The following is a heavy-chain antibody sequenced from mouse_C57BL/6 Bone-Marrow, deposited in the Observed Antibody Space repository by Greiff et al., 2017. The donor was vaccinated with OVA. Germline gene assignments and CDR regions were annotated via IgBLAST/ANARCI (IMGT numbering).Heavy chain of an antibody. CDR2: ISSGGSYT. V-gene: IGHV5-6*01. CDR3: ASYLLYYAMDY. Sequence: EVKVVESGGDLVKPGGSLKLSCAASGFTFSSYGMSWVRQTPDKRLEWVATISSGGSYTYYPDSVEGRFTISRDNAKNTLYLQMSSLKSEDTAMYYCASYLLYYAMDYWGQGTSVTVSS. CDR1: GFTFSSYG. J-gene: IGHJ4*01. D-gene: IGHD2-10*01.